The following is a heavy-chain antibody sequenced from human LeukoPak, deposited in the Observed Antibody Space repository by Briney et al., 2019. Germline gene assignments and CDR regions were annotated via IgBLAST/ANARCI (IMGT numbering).Heavy chain of an antibody. Sequence: KAGGSLRLSCAAPGFTFSSYSMNWVRQAPGKGLECVSSISSSSSYIYYADSVKGRFTISRDNAKNSLYLQMNSLRAEDTAVYYCARAGMVRGVIAVYYFDYWGQGTLVTVSS. CDR1: GFTFSSYS. CDR2: ISSSSSYI. D-gene: IGHD3-10*01. V-gene: IGHV3-21*01. J-gene: IGHJ4*02. CDR3: ARAGMVRGVIAVYYFDY.